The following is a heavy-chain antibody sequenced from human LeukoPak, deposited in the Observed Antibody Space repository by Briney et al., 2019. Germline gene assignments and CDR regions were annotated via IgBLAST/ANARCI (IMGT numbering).Heavy chain of an antibody. V-gene: IGHV3-30*18. CDR2: ISYDGRNK. CDR3: AKGPLRGTAAAIDY. CDR1: GFTFNNYG. Sequence: GGSLRVSCAASGFTFNNYGMLWVRQAPGKGLEWVAVISYDGRNKHYPDSVKGRFTISRDISTDTLWLQMDSLRTEDTAVYYCAKGPLRGTAAAIDYWGQGTLVTVSS. D-gene: IGHD2-2*01. J-gene: IGHJ4*02.